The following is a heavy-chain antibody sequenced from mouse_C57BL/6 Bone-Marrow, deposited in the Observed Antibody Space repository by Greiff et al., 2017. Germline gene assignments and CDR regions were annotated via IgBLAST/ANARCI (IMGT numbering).Heavy chain of an antibody. Sequence: QVQLQQPGAELVMPGASVKLSCKASGYTFTSYWMHWVKQRPGQGLEWIGEIDPSDSYTNYNQKIKGKSTLTVDKSSSTAYMCRIRLESEDSAVYYCAKSGDYRDYYAMDYWGQGTSVTVSS. CDR2: IDPSDSYT. CDR3: AKSGDYRDYYAMDY. CDR1: GYTFTSYW. V-gene: IGHV1-69*01. J-gene: IGHJ4*01. D-gene: IGHD2-14*01.